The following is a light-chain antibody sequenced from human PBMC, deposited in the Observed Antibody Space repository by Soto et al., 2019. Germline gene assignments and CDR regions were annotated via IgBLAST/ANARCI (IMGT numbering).Light chain of an antibody. V-gene: IGKV1-5*03. CDR3: QQAHTFPFT. CDR2: KAS. CDR1: QTISSW. J-gene: IGKJ3*01. Sequence: DIQMTQSPSTLSGSVGDRVTITCRASQTISSWLAWYQQKPGKAPKLLIYKASTLKSGVPSRFSGSGSGTEFTLTISSLQPGDYATYFCQQAHTFPFTFGPGTKVDIK.